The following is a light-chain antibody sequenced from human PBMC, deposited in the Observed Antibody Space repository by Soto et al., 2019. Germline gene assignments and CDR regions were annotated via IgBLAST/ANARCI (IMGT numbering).Light chain of an antibody. J-gene: IGKJ1*01. V-gene: IGKV1-5*03. CDR2: KAS. CDR3: QHYNSYSEA. Sequence: DIQMTQSPSTLSGSVGDRVTITCRASQTISSWLAWYQQKPGKAPKLLIYKASTLKSGVPSRFSGSGSGTEFTLTISSLQLDDFATYDCQHYNSYSEAFGQGIKVELK. CDR1: QTISSW.